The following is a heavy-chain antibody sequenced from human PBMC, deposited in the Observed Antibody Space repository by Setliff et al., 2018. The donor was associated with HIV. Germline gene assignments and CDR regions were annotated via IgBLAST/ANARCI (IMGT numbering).Heavy chain of an antibody. CDR2: AYHSGRT. V-gene: IGHV4-38-2*01. CDR3: GRLETGPATSAYGPFNS. D-gene: IGHD4-17*01. Sequence: SETLSLTCAVSGYSITSGYSWGWIRQSPGKGLEWIGNAYHSGRTFYNPSLKSRVAMSIDTSKNQFSLRLNSVTAADTAVYYCGRLETGPATSAYGPFNSWGQGKMVTVSS. J-gene: IGHJ4*02. CDR1: GYSITSGYS.